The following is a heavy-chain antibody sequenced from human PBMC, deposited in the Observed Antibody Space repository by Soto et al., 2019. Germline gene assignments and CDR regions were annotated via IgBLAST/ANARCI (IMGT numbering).Heavy chain of an antibody. CDR3: ARDVDTGSHLKWFNA. CDR1: GFSLSRYG. J-gene: IGHJ5*02. CDR2: IWSHGTTA. Sequence: PGGSLRLSCEVSGFSLSRYGMHWARQAPGKGLKRVAVIWSHGTTANYADSVKGRFTISRDISKNTGYLQMHSLEVEDTAVYYCARDVDTGSHLKWFNAWGQGVMVTVSS. D-gene: IGHD5-18*01. V-gene: IGHV3-33*01.